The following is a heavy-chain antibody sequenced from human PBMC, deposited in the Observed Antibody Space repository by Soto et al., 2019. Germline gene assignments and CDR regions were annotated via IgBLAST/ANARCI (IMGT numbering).Heavy chain of an antibody. CDR3: ARWTTTGTTLDDAFDI. Sequence: PGGSLRLSCAASGFIVSTNYMSWVRQAPGKGLEWVSIIYSDGRTYYPDSVKGRFTISRDNSKNTLYLQMSSLRSEDTAVYYCARWTTTGTTLDDAFDIWGQGTMVTVSS. D-gene: IGHD1-7*01. J-gene: IGHJ3*02. CDR2: IYSDGRT. V-gene: IGHV3-66*02. CDR1: GFIVSTNY.